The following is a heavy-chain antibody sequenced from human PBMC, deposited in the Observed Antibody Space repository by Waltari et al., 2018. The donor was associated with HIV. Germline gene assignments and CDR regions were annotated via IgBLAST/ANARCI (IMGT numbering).Heavy chain of an antibody. V-gene: IGHV4-38-2*02. CDR2: IYRSGTT. D-gene: IGHD6-13*01. CDR3: AREDSTLTHFDY. CDR1: GYSISSGYY. J-gene: IGHJ4*02. Sequence: QVQLQESGPGLVKPSETLSLTCAVAGYSISSGYYWAWSRQPPGKGLERIGTIYRSGTTYYNPSLTSRVAISVDTSKNQFSLKLNFVTAADTAVYYCAREDSTLTHFDYWGQGTLVTVSS.